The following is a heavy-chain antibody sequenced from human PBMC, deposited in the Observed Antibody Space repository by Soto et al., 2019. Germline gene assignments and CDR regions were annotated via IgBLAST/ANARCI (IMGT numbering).Heavy chain of an antibody. D-gene: IGHD3-10*01. CDR2: IYHSGYT. Sequence: ETLSLTCTVSGGSLGSYYWAWIRQPPGMGLEWIGYIYHSGYTNYNPSLKSRVTISVDTSKNQFSLKLSSVTAADTAVYFCARGPVGSSRDWFDPWGQGTLVTVSS. CDR1: GGSLGSYY. CDR3: ARGPVGSSRDWFDP. J-gene: IGHJ5*02. V-gene: IGHV4-59*01.